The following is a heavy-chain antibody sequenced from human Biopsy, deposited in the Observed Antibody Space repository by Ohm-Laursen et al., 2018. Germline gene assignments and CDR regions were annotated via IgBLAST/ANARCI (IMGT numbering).Heavy chain of an antibody. CDR1: DGSINSYY. J-gene: IGHJ4*02. CDR3: ARDYSWDY. D-gene: IGHD2-15*01. CDR2: IYYSGST. Sequence: TLSLTCSVSDGSINSYYWNWIRQPPGKRLEWIGNIYYSGSTNFNPSLKSRVTILVDTSKNQFSLKLISVTAADTAVYYCARDYSWDYWGQGILVTVSS. V-gene: IGHV4-59*12.